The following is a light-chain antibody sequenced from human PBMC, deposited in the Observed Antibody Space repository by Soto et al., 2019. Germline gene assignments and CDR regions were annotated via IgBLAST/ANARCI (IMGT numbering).Light chain of an antibody. V-gene: IGKV3-11*01. CDR3: QQRSNWRGT. J-gene: IGKJ4*01. Sequence: EIVLTQSPATLSLSPGERATLSCRASQSVSSYLAWYQQKPGQAPRLLLYDASNRATGIPARFSGSGSGTDFTLTISSLEPEDFAVYYCQQRSNWRGTFGGGTKVEIK. CDR1: QSVSSY. CDR2: DAS.